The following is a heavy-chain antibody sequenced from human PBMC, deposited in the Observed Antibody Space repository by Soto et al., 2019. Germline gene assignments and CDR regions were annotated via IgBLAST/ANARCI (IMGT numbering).Heavy chain of an antibody. CDR2: TYYRSKWYY. V-gene: IGHV6-1*01. J-gene: IGHJ6*02. CDR1: GDSVTGNTAG. D-gene: IGHD3-10*01. Sequence: SQTLSLTCVISGDSVTGNTAGWNWIRQSPSRGLEWLGRTYYRSKWYYDYAGSLKGRMTINPDTSRNQFSLQLNSVSPEDTAVYSCDTGMFVRGPYYVDVWGQGTTVTVSS. CDR3: DTGMFVRGPYYVDV.